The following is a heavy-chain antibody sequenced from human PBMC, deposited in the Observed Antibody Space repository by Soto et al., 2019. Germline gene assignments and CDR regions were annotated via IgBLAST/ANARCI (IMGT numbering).Heavy chain of an antibody. J-gene: IGHJ5*02. CDR1: GYSFTSYW. CDR2: IDPSDSYT. D-gene: IGHD3-3*01. Sequence: PGESLKISCKGSGYSFTSYWISWVRQMPGKGLEWMGRIDPSDSYTNYSPSFQGHVTISADKSISTAYLQWSSLKASDTAMYYCARHDTTISEKPPPHSDWFDPWGQGTLVTVSS. V-gene: IGHV5-10-1*01. CDR3: ARHDTTISEKPPPHSDWFDP.